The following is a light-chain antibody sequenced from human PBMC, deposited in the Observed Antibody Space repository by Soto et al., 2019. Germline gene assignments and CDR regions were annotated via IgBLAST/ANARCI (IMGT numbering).Light chain of an antibody. CDR1: QSVSSSY. CDR3: QQYGSSPPYT. V-gene: IGKV3-20*01. Sequence: EIVLPQSPGTLSLSPGERATLSCRASQSVSSSYLAWYQPKPSQAPRLLIYGASSRATGIPDRFSGSGSGTDFTLTISRLEPEDFAVYYCQQYGSSPPYTFGQGTKLEIK. CDR2: GAS. J-gene: IGKJ2*01.